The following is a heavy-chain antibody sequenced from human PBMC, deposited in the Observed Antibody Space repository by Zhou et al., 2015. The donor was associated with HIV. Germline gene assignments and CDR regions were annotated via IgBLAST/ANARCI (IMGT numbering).Heavy chain of an antibody. D-gene: IGHD1-26*01. CDR2: IIPIFGTA. CDR1: GGTFSSYA. Sequence: QVQLVQSGAEVKKPGSSVKVSCKASGGTFSSYAISWVRQAPGQGLEWMGGIIPIFGTANYAQKFQGRVTITADKSTSTAYMELSSLRSEDTAVYYCARDGEVGATIYYYYGMDVWGQGTTVTVSS. CDR3: ARDGEVGATIYYYYGMDV. J-gene: IGHJ6*02. V-gene: IGHV1-69*06.